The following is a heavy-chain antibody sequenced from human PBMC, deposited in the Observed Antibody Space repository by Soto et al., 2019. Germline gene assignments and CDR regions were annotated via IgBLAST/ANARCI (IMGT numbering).Heavy chain of an antibody. CDR3: ASILEVVELSEDAFDI. Sequence: QVQLVQSGAEVKKPGSSVKVSCKASGGTFSSYTISWVRQAPGQGLEWMGSIIPILGIANYAQKCQGRVTITEEKSTSRAYMELRSLRSDDTAVYYCASILEVVELSEDAFDIWGQGTMVAVSS. CDR2: IIPILGIA. V-gene: IGHV1-69*02. D-gene: IGHD3-16*02. J-gene: IGHJ3*02. CDR1: GGTFSSYT.